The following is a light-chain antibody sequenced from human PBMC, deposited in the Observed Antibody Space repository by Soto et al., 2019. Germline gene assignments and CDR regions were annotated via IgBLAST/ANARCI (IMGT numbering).Light chain of an antibody. Sequence: EIVLTQSPATLSLSPGERATLSCRASQSIGLAIAWYQHKPGQAPRLLIFDASQRATGIPARFRGSGSGTDFTLSIISLEPEDVAGYYCQLRTDRPPWTFGQGTKVDIK. CDR1: QSIGLA. CDR3: QLRTDRPPWT. CDR2: DAS. J-gene: IGKJ1*01. V-gene: IGKV3-11*01.